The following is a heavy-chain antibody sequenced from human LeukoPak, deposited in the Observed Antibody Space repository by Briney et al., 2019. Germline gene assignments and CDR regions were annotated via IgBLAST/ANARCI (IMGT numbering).Heavy chain of an antibody. CDR1: GFTFSSYG. V-gene: IGHV3-48*04. J-gene: IGHJ4*02. D-gene: IGHD3-22*01. CDR2: ISSSGSTI. CDR3: ARDPGSSDYYDSSGYFDY. Sequence: GGSLRLSCAASGFTFSSYGMSWVRQAPGKGLEWVSYISSSGSTIYYADSVKGRFTISRDNAKNSLYLQMNSLRAEDTAVYYCARDPGSSDYYDSSGYFDYWGQGTLVTVSS.